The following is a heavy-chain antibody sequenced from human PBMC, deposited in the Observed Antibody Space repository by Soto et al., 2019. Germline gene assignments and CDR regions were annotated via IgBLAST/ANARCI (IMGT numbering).Heavy chain of an antibody. CDR3: ARDPSPYTSGWYGVDF. CDR2: ISYDGTNK. CDR1: GFMFSAYA. J-gene: IGHJ4*01. V-gene: IGHV3-30*04. Sequence: ESGGGVVHPGRSLRLSCAASGFMFSAYAMLWVRQAPGKGLEWVAAISYDGTNKYYADSVKGRFTICRDNSKNTLFLQMNSLRAEDTAVYYCARDPSPYTSGWYGVDFWGHGTLVTVSS. D-gene: IGHD6-19*01.